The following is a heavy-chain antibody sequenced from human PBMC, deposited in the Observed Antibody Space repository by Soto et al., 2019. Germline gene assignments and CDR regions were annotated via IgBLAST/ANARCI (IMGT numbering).Heavy chain of an antibody. Sequence: PGGSLRLSCAASGFTFSSYGMHWVRQAPGKGLEWVAVISYDGSNKYYADSVKGRFTISRDNSKNTLYLQMNSLRAEDTAVYYCAKGFAIAAAGQPFDYWGQGTLVTVSS. V-gene: IGHV3-30*18. CDR2: ISYDGSNK. J-gene: IGHJ4*02. D-gene: IGHD6-13*01. CDR1: GFTFSSYG. CDR3: AKGFAIAAAGQPFDY.